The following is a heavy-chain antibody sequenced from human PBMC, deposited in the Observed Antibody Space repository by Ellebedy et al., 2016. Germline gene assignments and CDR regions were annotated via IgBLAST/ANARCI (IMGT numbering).Heavy chain of an antibody. CDR2: ISYDGTIK. CDR1: GFTFSSYS. D-gene: IGHD3-22*01. Sequence: GESLKISCAASGFTFSSYSMHWVRQAPGKGLEWVAVISYDGTIKYYADSVKGRFTISRDNSKNTLYLQMSSLRADDTAVYYCARAEGYFETRGYWEDYWGQGTLVTVS. V-gene: IGHV3-30-3*01. J-gene: IGHJ4*02. CDR3: ARAEGYFETRGYWEDY.